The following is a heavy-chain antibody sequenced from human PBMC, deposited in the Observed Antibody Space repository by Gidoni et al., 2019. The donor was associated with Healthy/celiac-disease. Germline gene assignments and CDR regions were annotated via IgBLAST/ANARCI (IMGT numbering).Heavy chain of an antibody. CDR3: ARGVAAVVYYYYGMDV. CDR1: GGSISSSSYY. Sequence: QLQLQESGPGLVKPSETLSLTCTVSGGSISSSSYYWGWIRQPPGKGLEWIGSIYYSGSTYYNPSLKSRVTISVDTSKNQFSLKLSSVTAADTAVYYCARGVAAVVYYYYGMDVWGQGTTVTVSS. D-gene: IGHD6-13*01. V-gene: IGHV4-39*07. CDR2: IYYSGST. J-gene: IGHJ6*02.